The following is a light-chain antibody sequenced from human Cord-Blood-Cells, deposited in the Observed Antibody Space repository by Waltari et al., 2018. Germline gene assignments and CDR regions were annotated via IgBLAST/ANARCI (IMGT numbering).Light chain of an antibody. CDR2: AAS. CDR1: QIISSY. V-gene: IGKV1-39*01. Sequence: DIQMTQSPSSLSASVGDRVTITCRASQIISSYLNWYPQKPGKAPKLLIYAASSLQSGVPSRFSGSGSGTDFTLTISSLQPEDFATYYCQQSYSTLPYTFGQGTKLEIK. J-gene: IGKJ2*01. CDR3: QQSYSTLPYT.